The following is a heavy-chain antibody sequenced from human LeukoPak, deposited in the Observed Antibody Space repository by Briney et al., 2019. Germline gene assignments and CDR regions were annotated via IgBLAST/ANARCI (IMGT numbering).Heavy chain of an antibody. V-gene: IGHV3-30*18. D-gene: IGHD3-3*01. CDR1: GFTFSSYG. Sequence: GAALRLSCAASGFTFSSYGMHWVRQAPGKGLEWVAVISYDGSNKYYEDSVKGRFTISRDNSKNTLYLQMNSLRAEDTAVYYCAKDHHPLITIFGVVMDYWGQGTLVTVSS. J-gene: IGHJ4*02. CDR2: ISYDGSNK. CDR3: AKDHHPLITIFGVVMDY.